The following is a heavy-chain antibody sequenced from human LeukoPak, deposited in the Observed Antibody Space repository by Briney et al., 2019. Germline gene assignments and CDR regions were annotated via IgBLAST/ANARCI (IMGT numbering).Heavy chain of an antibody. D-gene: IGHD3-3*01. CDR3: ARFVDDDFWSGPFDY. Sequence: SETLSLTCTVSGGSISSGGYYWSWIRQPPGKGLEWIGYIYHSGSTYYNPSLKSRVTILVDRSKNQFSLKLSSVTAADTAVYYCARFVDDDFWSGPFDYWGQGTLVTVSS. V-gene: IGHV4-30-2*01. J-gene: IGHJ4*02. CDR1: GGSISSGGYY. CDR2: IYHSGST.